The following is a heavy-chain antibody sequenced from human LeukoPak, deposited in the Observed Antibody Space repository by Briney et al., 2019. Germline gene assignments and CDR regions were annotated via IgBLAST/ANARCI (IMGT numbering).Heavy chain of an antibody. D-gene: IGHD2-2*02. CDR3: ARVHRLGYCSSTSCYTTTSWRNWFDP. CDR1: GGSFSGYY. V-gene: IGHV4-34*01. CDR2: INHSGST. Sequence: SETLSLTCAVYGGSFSGYYWSWIRQPPGKGLEWSGEINHSGSTNYKPSLKSRVTISVDPSKHQFSLKLSSVTAADTAVYYCARVHRLGYCSSTSCYTTTSWRNWFDPWGQGTLVTVSS. J-gene: IGHJ5*02.